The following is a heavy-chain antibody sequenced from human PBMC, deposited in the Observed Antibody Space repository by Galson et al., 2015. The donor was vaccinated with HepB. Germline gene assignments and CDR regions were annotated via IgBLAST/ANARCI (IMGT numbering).Heavy chain of an antibody. CDR1: GFTFSFYW. J-gene: IGHJ4*02. V-gene: IGHV3-74*01. D-gene: IGHD4-23*01. CDR2: INNDGTTT. CDR3: ARPYGGNYHFDY. Sequence: SLRLSCAASGFTFSFYWMHWVRQAPRKELVWVSRINNDGTTTNYADSVKGRFTISRDNAKNTLYLQMNSLRAEDTAVYYCARPYGGNYHFDYWGQGTLVTVSS.